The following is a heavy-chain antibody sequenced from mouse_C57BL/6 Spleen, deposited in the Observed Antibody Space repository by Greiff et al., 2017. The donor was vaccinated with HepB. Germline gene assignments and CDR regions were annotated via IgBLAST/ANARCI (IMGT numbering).Heavy chain of an antibody. J-gene: IGHJ3*01. V-gene: IGHV1-64*01. Sequence: QVQLQQPGAELVKPGASVKLSCKASGYTFTSYWMHWVKQRPGQGLEWIGMIHPNSGSTNYNEKFKGKATLTAEKSSSTAYMQLSSLTSEDSAVYFCARSTAQAKFAYWGQGTLVTVSA. CDR2: IHPNSGST. CDR1: GYTFTSYW. CDR3: ARSTAQAKFAY. D-gene: IGHD3-2*02.